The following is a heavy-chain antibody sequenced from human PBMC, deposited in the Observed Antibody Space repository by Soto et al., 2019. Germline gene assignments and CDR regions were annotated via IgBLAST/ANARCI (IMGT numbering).Heavy chain of an antibody. J-gene: IGHJ4*02. CDR2: IIPIFGTA. V-gene: IGHV1-69*13. CDR1: GGTFSSYA. Sequence: ASVKVSCKASGGTFSSYAISWVRQAPGQGLEWMGGIIPIFGTANYAQKFQGRVTITADESTSTAYMELSSLGSEDTAVYYCARGSPDYYDSSGYYLPYYFDYWGQGTLVTVSS. CDR3: ARGSPDYYDSSGYYLPYYFDY. D-gene: IGHD3-22*01.